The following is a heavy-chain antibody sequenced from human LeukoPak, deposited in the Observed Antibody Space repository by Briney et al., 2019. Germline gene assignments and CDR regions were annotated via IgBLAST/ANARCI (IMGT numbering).Heavy chain of an antibody. D-gene: IGHD4-17*01. J-gene: IGHJ4*02. CDR1: GYTFTSYD. V-gene: IGHV1-8*01. CDR2: MNPNSGNT. Sequence: ASVKVSCKASGYTFTSYDINWVRQATGQGLEWMGWMNPNSGNTGYAQKFQGRVTMTEDTSTDTAYMELSSLRSEDTAVYYCASQAYGDYALDYWGQGTLVTVSS. CDR3: ASQAYGDYALDY.